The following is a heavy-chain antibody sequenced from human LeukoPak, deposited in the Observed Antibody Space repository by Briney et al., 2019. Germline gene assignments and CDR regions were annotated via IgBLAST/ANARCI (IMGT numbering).Heavy chain of an antibody. D-gene: IGHD3-3*01. Sequence: SVKVSCKASGGTFSSYAISWVRQAPGQGLEWMGGIIPIFGTANYAQKFQGRVTITADESTSTAYMELSSLRSEDTAVYYCARRGPFWSGYLAVYYYYYGMDVWGQGTTVTVSS. V-gene: IGHV1-69*01. CDR1: GGTFSSYA. J-gene: IGHJ6*02. CDR3: ARRGPFWSGYLAVYYYYYGMDV. CDR2: IIPIFGTA.